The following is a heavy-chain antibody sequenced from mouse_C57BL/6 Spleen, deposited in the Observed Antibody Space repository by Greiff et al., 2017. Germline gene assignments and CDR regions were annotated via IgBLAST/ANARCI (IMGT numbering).Heavy chain of an antibody. V-gene: IGHV1-81*01. CDR1: GYTFTSYG. CDR3: AIPDYYGSSPYAMDY. J-gene: IGHJ4*01. CDR2: IYPRSGNT. Sequence: QVQLQQSGAELARPGASVKLSCKASGYTFTSYGISWVKQRTGQGLEWIGEIYPRSGNTYYNEKFKGKATLTADKSTSTAYMELRSLTSEDSAIYFCAIPDYYGSSPYAMDYWGQGTSVTVSS. D-gene: IGHD1-1*01.